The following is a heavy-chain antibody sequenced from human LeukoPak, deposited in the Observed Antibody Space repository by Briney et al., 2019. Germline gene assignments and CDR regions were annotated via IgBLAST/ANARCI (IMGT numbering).Heavy chain of an antibody. Sequence: QPGRSLRLSCAASGFTFSSYGMHWVRQAPGKGLEWVAVISYDGGNKYYADSVKGRFTISRDNSKNTLYLQMNSLRAEDTAVYYCAKDLYGDYFYWGQGTLVTVSS. J-gene: IGHJ4*02. D-gene: IGHD4-17*01. CDR1: GFTFSSYG. CDR3: AKDLYGDYFY. CDR2: ISYDGGNK. V-gene: IGHV3-30*18.